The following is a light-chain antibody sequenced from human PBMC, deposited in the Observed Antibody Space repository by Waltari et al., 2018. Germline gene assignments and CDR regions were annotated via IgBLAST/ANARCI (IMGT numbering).Light chain of an antibody. CDR1: TGAVTGGFY. V-gene: IGLV7-43*01. CDR3: LLYFGGARGV. CDR2: STN. Sequence: QTVVTQEPSLTVSPGGTVTLTCASNTGAVTGGFYPNWFQQKPGQAPRALIYSTNMRHSWTPARFSGSRLGGKAALTLSGVQPEDEAEYYCLLYFGGARGVFGGGTKLTVL. J-gene: IGLJ3*02.